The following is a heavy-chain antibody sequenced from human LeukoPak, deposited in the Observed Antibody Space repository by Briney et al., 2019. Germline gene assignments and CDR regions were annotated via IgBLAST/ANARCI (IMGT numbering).Heavy chain of an antibody. CDR3: ARVGYSYGYPWFDP. Sequence: PSQTLSLTCAVSGGSISSGGYSWSWIRQPPGKGLEWIGYIYHSGSTYYNPSLKSRVTISVDRSKNQFSLKLSSVTAADTAVYYCARVGYSYGYPWFDPWGQGTLVTVSS. CDR1: GGSISSGGYS. D-gene: IGHD5-18*01. J-gene: IGHJ5*02. CDR2: IYHSGST. V-gene: IGHV4-30-2*01.